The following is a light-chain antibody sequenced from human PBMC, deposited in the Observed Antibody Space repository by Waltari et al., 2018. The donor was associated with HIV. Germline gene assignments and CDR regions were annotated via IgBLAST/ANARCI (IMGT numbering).Light chain of an antibody. CDR2: KDS. CDR1: VLAKKKY. V-gene: IGLV3-27*01. CDR3: YSAADNNEV. J-gene: IGLJ2*01. Sequence: SNELTQPSSVSVSPGQTARITCSGDVLAKKKYARWFQQKPGQAPVLVIDKDSERPSGIPERFSGSGSGTTVTLTISGAQVEDEADYYCYSAADNNEVFGGGTKLTVL.